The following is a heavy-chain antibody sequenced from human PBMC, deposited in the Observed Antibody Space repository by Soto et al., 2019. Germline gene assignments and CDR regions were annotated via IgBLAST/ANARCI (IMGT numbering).Heavy chain of an antibody. CDR2: IIPNNGGT. CDR1: GYTFTGNY. J-gene: IGHJ5*02. CDR3: ARGTFDSSGDYFAGWFGP. D-gene: IGHD3-22*01. Sequence: ASVKVSCKASGYTFTGNYMHWVRQAPGQGLEWMGWIIPNNGGTKYAQKFQDRVTMTRDTSISTAYMELSRLRSDDTAVYYCARGTFDSSGDYFAGWFGPWGQGTLVTVSS. V-gene: IGHV1-2*02.